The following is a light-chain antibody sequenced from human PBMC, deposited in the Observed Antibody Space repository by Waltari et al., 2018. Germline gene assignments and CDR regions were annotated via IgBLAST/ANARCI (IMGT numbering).Light chain of an antibody. J-gene: IGKJ1*01. V-gene: IGKV1-33*01. Sequence: DIQMTQSPSSMSASVGDRVSITCQASQDISIYLSWYQQKPGKAPNVLIYDASNLETGVPSRFTGSRSGTDFTFTISSLQPEDIATYYCQQYKDLPRTFGQGTKVEI. CDR3: QQYKDLPRT. CDR2: DAS. CDR1: QDISIY.